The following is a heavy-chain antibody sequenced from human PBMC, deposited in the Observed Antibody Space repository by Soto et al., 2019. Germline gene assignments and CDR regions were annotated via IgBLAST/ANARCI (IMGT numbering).Heavy chain of an antibody. D-gene: IGHD4-17*01. Sequence: PGGSLRLSCAASGFTFSSYDMHWVRQATGKGLEWVSAIGTAGDTYYPGSVKGRFTISRENAKNSLYLQMNSLRAEDTAVYYCAREVTTDGMDVWGQGTTVTVSS. J-gene: IGHJ6*02. V-gene: IGHV3-13*01. CDR2: IGTAGDT. CDR1: GFTFSSYD. CDR3: AREVTTDGMDV.